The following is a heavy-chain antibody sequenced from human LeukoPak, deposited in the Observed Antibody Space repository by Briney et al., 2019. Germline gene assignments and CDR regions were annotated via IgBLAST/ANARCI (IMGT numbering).Heavy chain of an antibody. CDR1: GFSFSIYA. D-gene: IGHD7-27*01. J-gene: IGHJ4*02. V-gene: IGHV3-23*01. CDR3: ARNWGLDY. CDR2: ISDSDDST. Sequence: PGGSLRLSCAASGFSFSIYAMSWVRQAPGKGLEWVSVISDSDDSTYYADSVNGRFIISRDNSKNTVFLQMNSLRAEDTAVYYCARNWGLDYWGQGTLVTVSS.